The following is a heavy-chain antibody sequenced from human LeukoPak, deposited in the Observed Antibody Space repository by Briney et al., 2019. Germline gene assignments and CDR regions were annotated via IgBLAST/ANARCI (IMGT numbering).Heavy chain of an antibody. J-gene: IGHJ4*02. Sequence: PGGSLRLSCAASGFTFSDYHMSWIRQAPGKGLEWVSYISSSGSTIYYADSVKGRFTISRDNAKNSLYLQMNSLRAEDTAVYYCARDYYYDSSGYCDYWGQGTLVTVSS. D-gene: IGHD3-22*01. CDR3: ARDYYYDSSGYCDY. V-gene: IGHV3-11*04. CDR1: GFTFSDYH. CDR2: ISSSGSTI.